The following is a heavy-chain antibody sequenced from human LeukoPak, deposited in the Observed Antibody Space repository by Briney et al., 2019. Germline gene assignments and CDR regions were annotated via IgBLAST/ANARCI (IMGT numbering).Heavy chain of an antibody. V-gene: IGHV3-48*03. D-gene: IGHD3-3*01. CDR3: ARITIFGPEHWFDP. CDR2: ISSSGSTI. Sequence: GGTLRLSCAASGFTFSSYEMNWVRQAPGKGLEWVSYISSSGSTIYYADSVKGRFTISRDNAKNSLYLQMNSLRAEDTAVYYCARITIFGPEHWFDPWGQGTLVTVSS. J-gene: IGHJ5*02. CDR1: GFTFSSYE.